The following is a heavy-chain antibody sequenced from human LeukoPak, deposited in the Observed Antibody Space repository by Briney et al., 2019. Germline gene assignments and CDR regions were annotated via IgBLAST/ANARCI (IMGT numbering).Heavy chain of an antibody. CDR2: LSGRGDSK. CDR3: ARDRRERERFSDGDFDS. J-gene: IGHJ4*02. D-gene: IGHD5-24*01. V-gene: IGHV3-23*01. Sequence: PGGSLRLSCVPSGFTFSNHAMGWVRQSPGKGVEWVSALSGRGDSKYYSDAVNGRFSISRDNSRNKLFLQLNRLRPEDTAVYFCARDRRERERFSDGDFDSWGQRTLVTVSS. CDR1: GFTFSNHA.